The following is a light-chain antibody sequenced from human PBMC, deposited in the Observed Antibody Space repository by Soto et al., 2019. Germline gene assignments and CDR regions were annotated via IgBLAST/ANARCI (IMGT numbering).Light chain of an antibody. V-gene: IGKV1-5*01. CDR1: QSFGTS. J-gene: IGKJ1*01. CDR3: QQYDHSPWT. CDR2: DVS. Sequence: EIPMTQSPSTLTASLGDKVTITCRASQSFGTSLAWYQQKPGKAPNLLISDVSNLESGVPSRFSGSGSGTDFTLTISSLQPADFATYYCQQYDHSPWTFGRGPKVEVK.